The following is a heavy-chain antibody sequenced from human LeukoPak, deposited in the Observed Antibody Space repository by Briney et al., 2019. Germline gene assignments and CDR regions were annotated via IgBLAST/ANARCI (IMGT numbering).Heavy chain of an antibody. D-gene: IGHD2-8*01. Sequence: GGSLRLSCAASGFTFTTYWMTWVRQAPGKGLEWVANIRQGGSEKDYVDSVKGRFTIYRGNARNSLYLQMNSLRAEDTAVYYCARGGLMMDVWGKGTTVTVSS. CDR2: IRQGGSEK. J-gene: IGHJ6*04. V-gene: IGHV3-7*01. CDR1: GFTFTTYW. CDR3: ARGGLMMDV.